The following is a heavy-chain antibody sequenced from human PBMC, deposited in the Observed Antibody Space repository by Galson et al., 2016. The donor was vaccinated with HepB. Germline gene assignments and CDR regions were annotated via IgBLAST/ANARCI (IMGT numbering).Heavy chain of an antibody. D-gene: IGHD2-15*01. CDR3: ARGTKGRVEVVVAANYYYYYGMDV. CDR2: ISQDGSNK. V-gene: IGHV3-33*05. CDR1: AFTFSSYG. Sequence: SLRLSCAASAFTFSSYGMHWVRQAPGKGLEWMAVISQDGSNKYYADSVKGRFTISRDTSNNTLYLQMNSLRAEDTAVYYCARGTKGRVEVVVAANYYYYYGMDVWGQGTTVTVSS. J-gene: IGHJ6*02.